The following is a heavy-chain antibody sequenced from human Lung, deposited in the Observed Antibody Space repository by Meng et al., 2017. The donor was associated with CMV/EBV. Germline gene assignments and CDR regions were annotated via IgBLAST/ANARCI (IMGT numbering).Heavy chain of an antibody. CDR3: ARDLGYCSSTSCYYYYGMDV. D-gene: IGHD2-2*01. CDR2: IYYSGST. J-gene: IGHJ6*02. Sequence: SETLSLXCTVSGGSISSYYWSWIRQPPGKGLEWIGYIYYSGSTNYNPSLKSRVTISVDTSKNQFSLKLSSVTAADTAVYYCARDLGYCSSTSCYYYYGMDVXGQGXTVTGSS. V-gene: IGHV4-59*01. CDR1: GGSISSYY.